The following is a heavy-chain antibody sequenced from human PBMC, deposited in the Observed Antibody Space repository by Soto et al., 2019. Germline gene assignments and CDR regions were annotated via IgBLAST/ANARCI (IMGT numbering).Heavy chain of an antibody. CDR2: ISGSGGSI. CDR3: AKGRCASCAFDI. CDR1: GFTFSSYA. D-gene: IGHD2-21*01. J-gene: IGHJ3*02. V-gene: IGHV3-23*01. Sequence: EVQLLESGGGLVQPGGSLRLSCAASGFTFSSYAMSWVRQAPGKGLEWVSGISGSGGSIYYADSVKGRFTISRDNSKNTLYLQMNSLRAEDTAVYYCAKGRCASCAFDIWGQGTMVTVSS.